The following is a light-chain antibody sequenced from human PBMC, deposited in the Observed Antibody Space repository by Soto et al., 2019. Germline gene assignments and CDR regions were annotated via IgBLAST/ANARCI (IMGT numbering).Light chain of an antibody. V-gene: IGLV1-40*01. CDR3: QSYDSSLSVV. CDR1: SSTIGAGYD. J-gene: IGLJ2*01. CDR2: GNS. Sequence: QSVLTQPPSVSGAPGQRVTISCTGSSSTIGAGYDVHWYQQLPGTAPKLLIYGNSNRPSGVPDRFSGSQSGTSASLAITGLQAEDEADYYCQSYDSSLSVVFGGGTKLTVL.